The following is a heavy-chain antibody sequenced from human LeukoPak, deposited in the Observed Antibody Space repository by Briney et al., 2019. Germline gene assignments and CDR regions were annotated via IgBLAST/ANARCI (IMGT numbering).Heavy chain of an antibody. CDR1: GGSISSYY. V-gene: IGHV4-4*07. CDR3: ARDVAMVRGVIKEWYFDY. CDR2: IYTSGST. J-gene: IGHJ4*02. D-gene: IGHD3-10*01. Sequence: SETLSLTCTVSGGSISSYYWSWIRQPAGKGLEWIGRIYTSGSTNYNPSLKSRVTMSVDTSKNQFSLKLSSVTAADTAVYYCARDVAMVRGVIKEWYFDYWGQGTLVTVSS.